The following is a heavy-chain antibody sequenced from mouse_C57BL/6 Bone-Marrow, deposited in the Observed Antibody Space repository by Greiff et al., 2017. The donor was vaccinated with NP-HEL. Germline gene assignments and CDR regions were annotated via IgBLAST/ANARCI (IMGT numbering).Heavy chain of an antibody. CDR3: ARSPYSAY. CDR2: INPGSGGT. Sequence: QVQLQQSGAELVRPGTSVKVSCKASGYAFTNYLIEWVKQRPGQGLEWIGVINPGSGGTNYNEKFKGKATLTADKSSSTAYMQLSSLTSEDSAVYFCARSPYSAYWGQGTLVTVSA. CDR1: GYAFTNYL. V-gene: IGHV1-54*01. D-gene: IGHD2-10*01. J-gene: IGHJ3*01.